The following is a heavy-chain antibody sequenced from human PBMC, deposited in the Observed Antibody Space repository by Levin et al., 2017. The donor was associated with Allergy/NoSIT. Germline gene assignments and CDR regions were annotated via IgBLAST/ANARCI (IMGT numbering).Heavy chain of an antibody. CDR3: ARREMITFGGVIVAYYMDV. V-gene: IGHV1-2*06. Sequence: ASVKVSCKASGYTFTGYYMHWVRQAPGQGLEWMGRINPNSGGTNYAQKFQGRVTMTRDTSISTAYMELSRLRSDDTAVYYCARREMITFGGVIVAYYMDVWGKGTTVTVSS. D-gene: IGHD3-16*02. CDR1: GYTFTGYY. CDR2: INPNSGGT. J-gene: IGHJ6*03.